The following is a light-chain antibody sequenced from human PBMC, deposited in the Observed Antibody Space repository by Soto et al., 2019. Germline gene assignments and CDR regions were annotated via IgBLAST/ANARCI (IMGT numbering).Light chain of an antibody. CDR3: QQANVFPPT. CDR1: QDISRW. Sequence: DIQMTQAPSSVSASIGDRVTFTCRASQDISRWLAWFQKKPGKAPKLLIYSASTLQSGVPSRFNASGSGTEFSLTVSSVRPEDFATYYCQQANVFPPTFGRGTRREIK. V-gene: IGKV1-12*01. CDR2: SAS. J-gene: IGKJ5*01.